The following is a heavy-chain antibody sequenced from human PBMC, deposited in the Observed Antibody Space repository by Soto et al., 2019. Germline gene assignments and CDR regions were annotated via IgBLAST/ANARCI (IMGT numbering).Heavy chain of an antibody. CDR3: ARDVWPL. J-gene: IGHJ1*01. Sequence: GSLRLSCAASGFTFSSYAMHWVRQAPGKGLEWVAVISYDGSNKYYADSVKGRFTISRDNSKNTLYPQMNSLRAEDTAVYYCARDVWPLWGQGTPVPVSS. D-gene: IGHD3-16*01. V-gene: IGHV3-30-3*01. CDR1: GFTFSSYA. CDR2: ISYDGSNK.